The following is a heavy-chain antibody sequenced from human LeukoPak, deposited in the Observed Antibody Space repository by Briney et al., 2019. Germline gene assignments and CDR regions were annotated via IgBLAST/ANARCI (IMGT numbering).Heavy chain of an antibody. V-gene: IGHV3-48*04. CDR1: GFTFNRYS. CDR3: ARDLYGDWIFDY. D-gene: IGHD4-17*01. J-gene: IGHJ4*02. CDR2: ISSSGTTI. Sequence: GGSLRLSCAASGFTFNRYSMNWVRQAPGKGLEWISYISSSGTTIYYADSVKGRFTISRDNAKNSLYLQMNSLRAEDTAVYYCARDLYGDWIFDYWGQGTLVTVSS.